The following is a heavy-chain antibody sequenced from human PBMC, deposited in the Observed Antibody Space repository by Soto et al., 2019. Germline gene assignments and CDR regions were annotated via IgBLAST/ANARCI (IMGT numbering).Heavy chain of an antibody. CDR1: GFTFSSYA. CDR3: ARESRYCGGGSCYYDAFDI. Sequence: EVQLVESGGGLVQPGGSLRLSCAASGFTFSSYAMHWVRQAPGKGLEYVSAISSNGGSTYYANSVKGRFTISRDNSKNTLYLQMGSLRAEDMAVYYCARESRYCGGGSCYYDAFDIWGQGTMVTVSS. D-gene: IGHD2-15*01. V-gene: IGHV3-64*01. CDR2: ISSNGGST. J-gene: IGHJ3*02.